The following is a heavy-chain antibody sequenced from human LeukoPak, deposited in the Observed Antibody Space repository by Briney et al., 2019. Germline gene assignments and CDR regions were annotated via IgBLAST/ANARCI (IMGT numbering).Heavy chain of an antibody. CDR3: ARSFYSNYFDY. V-gene: IGHV4-59*08. CDR2: IYYSGST. J-gene: IGHJ4*02. D-gene: IGHD4-11*01. Sequence: SETLSLTCTVSGGSISSYYWSWIRQPPGKGLEWIGYIYYSGSTNYNPSLKSRVTISVDTSKNQFSLKLSSVTAADTAVYYCARSFYSNYFDYWGQGTLVTVSS. CDR1: GGSISSYY.